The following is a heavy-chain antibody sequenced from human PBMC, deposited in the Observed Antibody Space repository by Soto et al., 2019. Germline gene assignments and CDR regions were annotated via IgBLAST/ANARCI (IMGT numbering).Heavy chain of an antibody. CDR3: ARDRGSYGMDV. V-gene: IGHV4-31*03. CDR2: VSPSGTT. CDR1: GDSISVGYY. J-gene: IGHJ6*02. Sequence: QVQLQESGPGLVKPSQTLSLTCTVSGDSISVGYYWSWIRQHPGKGLEWIGYVSPSGTTYYNPSLTRRVSISTVTYKNRFSLEVSSVTAADTAVYYCARDRGSYGMDVWGQGTTVTVSS.